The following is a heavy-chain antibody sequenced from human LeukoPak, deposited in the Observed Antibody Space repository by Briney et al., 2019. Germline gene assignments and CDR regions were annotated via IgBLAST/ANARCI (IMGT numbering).Heavy chain of an antibody. CDR2: IYYSGST. V-gene: IGHV4-59*01. CDR1: GGSISTYY. J-gene: IGHJ5*02. CDR3: ARLNRYQPYWFDP. Sequence: SETLSLTCTVSGGSISTYYWSWIRQPPGKGLEWIGYIYYSGSTNYNPSLRSRVTILIDTSKNQFSLKLNSATAADTAVYYCARLNRYQPYWFDPWGQGTLVTVSS. D-gene: IGHD2-2*01.